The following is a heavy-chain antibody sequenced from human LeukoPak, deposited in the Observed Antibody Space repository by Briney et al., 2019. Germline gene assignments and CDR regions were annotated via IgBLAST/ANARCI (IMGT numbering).Heavy chain of an antibody. CDR2: ISGSGGST. Sequence: GGSLRLSCAASGFTFSSYAMSWVRQAPGKGLEWVSAISGSGGSTYYADSVKGRFTISRDNSKNTLYLQMNSLRAEDTAVYYCARISMHNYYYGMDVWGQGTTVTVSS. V-gene: IGHV3-23*01. J-gene: IGHJ6*02. CDR3: ARISMHNYYYGMDV. CDR1: GFTFSSYA. D-gene: IGHD2/OR15-2a*01.